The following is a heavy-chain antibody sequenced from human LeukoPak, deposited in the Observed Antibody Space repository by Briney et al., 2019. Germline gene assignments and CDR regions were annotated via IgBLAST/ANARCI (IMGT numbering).Heavy chain of an antibody. D-gene: IGHD3-16*01. J-gene: IGHJ6*02. CDR3: ARSRLRLGELWSGPYYYYYGMDV. Sequence: SETLSLTCAVYGGSFSGYYWSWIRQPPGKGVEWSGEINHSGSTNYNPSLKSRVTISLDTSKNQFSLKLSSVTAADTAVYYCARSRLRLGELWSGPYYYYYGMDVWGQGTTVTVSS. V-gene: IGHV4-34*01. CDR2: INHSGST. CDR1: GGSFSGYY.